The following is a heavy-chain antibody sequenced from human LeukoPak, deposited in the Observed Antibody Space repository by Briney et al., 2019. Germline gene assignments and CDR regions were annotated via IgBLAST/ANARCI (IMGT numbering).Heavy chain of an antibody. Sequence: SETLSLACTVSGGSISSYYWSWIRQPPGKGLEWIGYIYYSGSTNYNPSLKSRVTISVDTSKNQFSLKLSSVTAADTAVYYCARAQLPLRYCSSTSRSKGGFDYWGQGTLVTVSS. V-gene: IGHV4-59*01. CDR2: IYYSGST. J-gene: IGHJ4*02. CDR1: GGSISSYY. D-gene: IGHD2-2*01. CDR3: ARAQLPLRYCSSTSRSKGGFDY.